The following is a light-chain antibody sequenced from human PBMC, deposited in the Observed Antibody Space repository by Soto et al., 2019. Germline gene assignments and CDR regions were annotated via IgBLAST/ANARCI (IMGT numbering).Light chain of an antibody. CDR3: QQYKSWPPWT. Sequence: EIVVTQSPATLSVSPGERATLSCRTSQSVDSNLAWYQHKSGQAPRLLIYGAFTRATGVPARFSGSGSGTEFTLTISRLQSEDFAVYFCQQYKSWPPWTFGQGTKVDIK. CDR2: GAF. CDR1: QSVDSN. J-gene: IGKJ1*01. V-gene: IGKV3-15*01.